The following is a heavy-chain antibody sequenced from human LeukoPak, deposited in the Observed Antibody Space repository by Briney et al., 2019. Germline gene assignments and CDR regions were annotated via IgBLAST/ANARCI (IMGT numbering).Heavy chain of an antibody. CDR2: INPSGGSP. D-gene: IGHD3-3*01. V-gene: IGHV1-46*01. Sequence: ASVKVSCKASGYTFTYYYIHWVRQAPGQGLEWMGIINPSGGSPTYAQKFQGRVTMTSDTSTSTVYMELSSLRSEDTAVYYCARVGGVYFNWFDPWGQGTLVTVSS. J-gene: IGHJ5*02. CDR1: GYTFTYYY. CDR3: ARVGGVYFNWFDP.